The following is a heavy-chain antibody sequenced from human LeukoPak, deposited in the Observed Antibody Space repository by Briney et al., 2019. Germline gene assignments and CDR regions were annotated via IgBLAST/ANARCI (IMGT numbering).Heavy chain of an antibody. Sequence: GGSLRLSCAASGFTFTSYWMAWVRQAPGKGLEWVANIKQDGGAKYYVDSVKGRFTISRDNAKNSLYLQMNSLRAEDTAVYYCARETLTPRYYYYGMDVWGQGTTVTVSS. V-gene: IGHV3-7*01. CDR3: ARETLTPRYYYYGMDV. D-gene: IGHD2-15*01. CDR1: GFTFTSYW. CDR2: IKQDGGAK. J-gene: IGHJ6*02.